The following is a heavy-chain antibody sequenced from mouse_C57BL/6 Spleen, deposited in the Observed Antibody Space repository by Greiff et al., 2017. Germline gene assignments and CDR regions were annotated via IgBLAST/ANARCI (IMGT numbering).Heavy chain of an antibody. CDR2: IDPENGDT. CDR3: TTGDYDPSYAMDY. CDR1: GFNIKDDY. Sequence: EVKLQESGAELVRPGASVKLSCTASGFNIKDDYMHWVKQRPEQGLEWIGWIDPENGDTEYASKFQGKATITADTSSNTAYLQLSSLTSEDTAVYYCTTGDYDPSYAMDYWGQGTSVTVSS. J-gene: IGHJ4*01. D-gene: IGHD2-4*01. V-gene: IGHV14-4*01.